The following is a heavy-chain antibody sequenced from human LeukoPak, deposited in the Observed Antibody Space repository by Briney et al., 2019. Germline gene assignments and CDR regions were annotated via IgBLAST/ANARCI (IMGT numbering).Heavy chain of an antibody. Sequence: ASVKVSCKASGYTFTSYYMHWVRQAPGQGLEWMGIINPSGGSTSYAQKFQGRVTMTRDTSTSTVYMELSSLRPEDTAVYYCARVKYSSGWYNWFDPWGQGTLVTVSS. J-gene: IGHJ5*02. CDR1: GYTFTSYY. D-gene: IGHD6-19*01. CDR2: INPSGGST. CDR3: ARVKYSSGWYNWFDP. V-gene: IGHV1-46*01.